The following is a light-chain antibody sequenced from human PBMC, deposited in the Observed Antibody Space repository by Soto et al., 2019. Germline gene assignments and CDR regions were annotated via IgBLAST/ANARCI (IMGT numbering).Light chain of an antibody. V-gene: IGKV1-39*01. J-gene: IGKJ5*01. CDR3: QQTYNTPIT. Sequence: DIQMTQSPSSLSASVGDRVTITCQTSYSISNYLNWYQQRPGKAPKLLIYAASSLQSGVPSRFSGSGSGTDFTLTITNLQPEDCATYYCQQTYNTPITFGQGTRLQIK. CDR2: AAS. CDR1: YSISNY.